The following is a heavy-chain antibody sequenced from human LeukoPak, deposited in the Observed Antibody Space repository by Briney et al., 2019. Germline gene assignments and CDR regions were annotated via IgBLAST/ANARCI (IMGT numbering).Heavy chain of an antibody. J-gene: IGHJ4*02. CDR1: GFTFSNYD. CDR2: ISYDGSDK. CDR3: AKGPHGSGWSPADY. D-gene: IGHD6-19*01. V-gene: IGHV3-30*18. Sequence: GGSLRLSCAASGFTFSNYDMHWVRHAPGKGLEWVAVISYDGSDKYYADSVQGRFTISRDNSKNTLYLQMNSLRAEDTAVYYCAKGPHGSGWSPADYWGQGTLVTVSS.